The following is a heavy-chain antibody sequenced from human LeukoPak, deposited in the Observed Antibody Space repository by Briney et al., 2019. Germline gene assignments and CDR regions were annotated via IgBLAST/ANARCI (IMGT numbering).Heavy chain of an antibody. CDR2: INPNSGGT. Sequence: SVKVSCKASGYTFTGYYMHWVRQAPGQGLEWMGWINPNSGGTNYAQKFQGRVTMTRDTSISTAYMELCRLRSDDTAVYYCARKSYDSSGYYSVLDYWGQGTLVTVSS. J-gene: IGHJ4*02. D-gene: IGHD3-22*01. V-gene: IGHV1-2*02. CDR3: ARKSYDSSGYYSVLDY. CDR1: GYTFTGYY.